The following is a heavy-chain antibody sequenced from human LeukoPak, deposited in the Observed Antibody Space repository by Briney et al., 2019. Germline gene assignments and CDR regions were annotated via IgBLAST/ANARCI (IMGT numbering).Heavy chain of an antibody. CDR2: INHSGST. J-gene: IGHJ4*02. Sequence: PSESLSLTCAVYGGSFSGYYWSWIRQPPGKGLEWIGEINHSGSTNYNQSLKSRVTISVDTSKNQFSLKLSSVTAADTAVYYCARRYSSSWYARGYFDYWGQGTLVTVSS. CDR1: GGSFSGYY. CDR3: ARRYSSSWYARGYFDY. D-gene: IGHD6-13*01. V-gene: IGHV4-34*01.